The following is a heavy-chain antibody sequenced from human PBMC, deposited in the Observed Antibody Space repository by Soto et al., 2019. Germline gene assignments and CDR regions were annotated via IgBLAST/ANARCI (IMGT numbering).Heavy chain of an antibody. V-gene: IGHV4-38-2*02. Sequence: SETLSLTCTVSGYSISSGYYWGWIRQPPGKGLEWIGSIYHSGSTYYNPSLKSRVTISVDTSKNQFSLKLSSVTAADTAVYYCARDRIRISRFGELVFDPWGQGTLVTVSS. CDR3: ARDRIRISRFGELVFDP. D-gene: IGHD3-10*02. J-gene: IGHJ5*02. CDR2: IYHSGST. CDR1: GYSISSGYY.